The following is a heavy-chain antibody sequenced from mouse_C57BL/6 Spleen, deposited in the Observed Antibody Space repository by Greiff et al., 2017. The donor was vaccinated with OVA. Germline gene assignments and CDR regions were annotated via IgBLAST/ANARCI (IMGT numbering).Heavy chain of an antibody. CDR1: GYAFSSYW. CDR2: IYPGDGDT. V-gene: IGHV1-80*01. Sequence: QVQLQQSGAELVKPGASVKISCKASGYAFSSYWMNWVKQRPGKGLEWIGQIYPGDGDTNYNGKFKGKATLTADKSSSTAYMQLSSLTSEDSAVYFCAREGRSRGYFDVWGTGTTVTVSS. CDR3: AREGRSRGYFDV. J-gene: IGHJ1*03.